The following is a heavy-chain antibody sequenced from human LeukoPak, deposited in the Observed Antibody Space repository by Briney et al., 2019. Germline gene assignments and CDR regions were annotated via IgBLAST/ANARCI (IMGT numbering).Heavy chain of an antibody. CDR2: VYYSGST. J-gene: IGHJ4*02. V-gene: IGHV4-59*08. Sequence: PSETLSLTCAVSGGSISSYYWSWIRQPPGQGLEWIGSVYYSGSTNYNPSLKSRVTMSVDTSKNQFSLKLSSVTAADTAVYYCARAGLNDYGASYYFDYWGQGTLVTVSS. CDR1: GGSISSYY. D-gene: IGHD4-17*01. CDR3: ARAGLNDYGASYYFDY.